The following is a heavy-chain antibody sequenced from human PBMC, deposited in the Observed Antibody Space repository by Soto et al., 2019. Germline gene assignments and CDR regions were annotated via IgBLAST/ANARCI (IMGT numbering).Heavy chain of an antibody. Sequence: EVQLVESGGGLVQPGGSLRLSCAASEFTFSNYWMHWVRQAPGEGLVWVSRLNPDGSSTTYADSVKGRFTISRDNAKNMLYLQMTSRRTEDTALYFCTRLLHGSSWFDHWGQGTLVTVSS. CDR1: EFTFSNYW. D-gene: IGHD6-13*01. CDR2: LNPDGSST. J-gene: IGHJ5*02. V-gene: IGHV3-74*01. CDR3: TRLLHGSSWFDH.